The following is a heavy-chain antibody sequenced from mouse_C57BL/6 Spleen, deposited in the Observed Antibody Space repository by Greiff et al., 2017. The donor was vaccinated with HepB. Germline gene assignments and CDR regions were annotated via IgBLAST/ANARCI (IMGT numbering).Heavy chain of an antibody. CDR3: APYDGYYGYAMDY. V-gene: IGHV3-6*01. Sequence: VQLQQSGPGLVKPSQSLSLTCSVTGYSITSGYYWNWIRQFPGNKLEWMGYISYDGSNNYNPSLKNRISITRDTSKNQFFLKLNSVTTEDTATYYCAPYDGYYGYAMDYWGQGTSVTVSS. D-gene: IGHD2-3*01. CDR2: ISYDGSN. CDR1: GYSITSGYY. J-gene: IGHJ4*01.